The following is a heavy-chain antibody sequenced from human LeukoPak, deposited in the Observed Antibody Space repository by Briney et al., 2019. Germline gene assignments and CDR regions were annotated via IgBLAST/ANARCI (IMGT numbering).Heavy chain of an antibody. V-gene: IGHV3-7*01. CDR2: IGQDGSEQ. D-gene: IGHD3-10*01. CDR3: ATPKQEGKGRWYHDL. J-gene: IGHJ2*01. CDR1: GFSFSKYW. Sequence: GGSLRLPCLAPGFSFSKYWMTWARQSPGKGLEWLANIGQDGSEQKYVDSVKGRFTISRDNAKNSLYLQMNRLRVEDTAVYYCATPKQEGKGRWYHDLWGRGTMVTVSP.